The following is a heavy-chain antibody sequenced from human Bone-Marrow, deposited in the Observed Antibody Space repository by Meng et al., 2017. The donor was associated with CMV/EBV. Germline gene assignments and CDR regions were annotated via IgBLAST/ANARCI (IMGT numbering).Heavy chain of an antibody. J-gene: IGHJ4*02. Sequence: ASVKVSCKVSGYNFAELPINWVRQAPEKGLEWMGGFDPDEGETLYAQKFQGRVTMTEDTSIDTAYMELSSLRSEDTAKYYCALVVYNCGGDCYSTHWGQGTLVTVSS. CDR2: FDPDEGET. CDR1: GYNFAELP. D-gene: IGHD2-21*01. V-gene: IGHV1-24*01. CDR3: ALVVYNCGGDCYSTH.